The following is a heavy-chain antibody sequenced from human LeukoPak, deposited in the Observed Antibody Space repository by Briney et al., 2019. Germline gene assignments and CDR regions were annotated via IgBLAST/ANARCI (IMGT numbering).Heavy chain of an antibody. CDR3: ARWVQAARYYYMDV. J-gene: IGHJ6*03. V-gene: IGHV4-59*01. D-gene: IGHD5-18*01. CDR1: GGSISSYY. CDR2: IYYSGST. Sequence: SETLSLTCTVSGGSISSYYWSWIRQPPGKGLEWIGYIYYSGSTNYNPSLKSRVTISVDTSKNQFSLKLSSVTAADTAVYYCARWVQAARYYYMDVWGKGTTVTVSS.